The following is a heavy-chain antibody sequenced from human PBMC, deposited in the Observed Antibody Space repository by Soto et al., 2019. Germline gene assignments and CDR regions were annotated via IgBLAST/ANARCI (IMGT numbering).Heavy chain of an antibody. CDR2: INSDGSIT. D-gene: IGHD6-13*01. J-gene: IGHJ4*02. CDR3: VKASYSSSWY. CDR1: GFTFSSYW. Sequence: GGSLRLSCAASGFTFSSYWMHWVRQAPGKGLVWVSRINSDGSITTYADSVKGRFTISRDNAKNTLYLQMSSLRAEDTAVYYCVKASYSSSWYWGQGTLVTVSS. V-gene: IGHV3-74*01.